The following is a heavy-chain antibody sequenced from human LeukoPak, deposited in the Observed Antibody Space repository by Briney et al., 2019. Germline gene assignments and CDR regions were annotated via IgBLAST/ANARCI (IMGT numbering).Heavy chain of an antibody. CDR2: ISWNSGSI. Sequence: QSGGSLRLSCAASGFTFDDYAMHWVRQGPGKGLEWVSGISWNSGSIGYADSVKGRFTISRDNAKNSLYLQMNSLRAEDMALYYCAKIRRFLEWPDAFDIWGQGTMVTVSS. D-gene: IGHD3-3*01. CDR1: GFTFDDYA. J-gene: IGHJ3*02. CDR3: AKIRRFLEWPDAFDI. V-gene: IGHV3-9*03.